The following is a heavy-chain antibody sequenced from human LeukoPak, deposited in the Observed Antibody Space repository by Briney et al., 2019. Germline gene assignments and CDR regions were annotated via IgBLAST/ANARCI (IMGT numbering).Heavy chain of an antibody. J-gene: IGHJ4*02. CDR3: AKDQYYYYDSSGSYHGAPFEY. Sequence: PGGSLRLSCAASGFTFSSYAMTWVRQLPGKGLDWVSTISDSGDSTYYADSVKGRFTISRDNTKNRLSLQMSGLRAEDTAVYYCAKDQYYYYDSSGSYHGAPFEYWGQGALVTVSA. D-gene: IGHD3-22*01. V-gene: IGHV3-23*01. CDR1: GFTFSSYA. CDR2: ISDSGDST.